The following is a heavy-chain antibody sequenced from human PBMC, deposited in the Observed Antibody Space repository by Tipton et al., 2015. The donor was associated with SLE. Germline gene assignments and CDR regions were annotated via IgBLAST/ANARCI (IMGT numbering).Heavy chain of an antibody. Sequence: TLSLTCTVSGGSINNYYWSWIRQSPGKGLEWIGYVYDSGTTKYNPSLKSRLTMSVDKSKNQFSLKLSSVTAADTALYYCARDRDGDDRDVLDIWGQGTLVTVSS. J-gene: IGHJ3*02. CDR1: GGSINNYY. CDR3: ARDRDGDDRDVLDI. CDR2: VYDSGTT. D-gene: IGHD4-17*01. V-gene: IGHV4-59*01.